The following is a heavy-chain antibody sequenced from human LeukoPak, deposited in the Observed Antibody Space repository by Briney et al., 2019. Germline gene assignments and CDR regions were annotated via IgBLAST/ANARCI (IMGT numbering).Heavy chain of an antibody. J-gene: IGHJ4*02. CDR3: AKGRTGFSYGYGIDY. V-gene: IGHV3-23*01. D-gene: IGHD5-18*01. Sequence: GGSLRLSWAASAFTFSSYAMSWVRQAPGKGLEWVSSISTSDGTTYYADSVKGRFTISRDNSKNTLYLQMNSLRAEDAAIYYCAKGRTGFSYGYGIDYWGQGTLVTVSS. CDR1: AFTFSSYA. CDR2: ISTSDGTT.